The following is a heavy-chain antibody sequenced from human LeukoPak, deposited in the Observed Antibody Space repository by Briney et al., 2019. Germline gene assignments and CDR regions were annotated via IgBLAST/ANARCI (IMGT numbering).Heavy chain of an antibody. CDR2: ISSSSSYI. CDR1: GFTFSSYS. D-gene: IGHD2-2*01. Sequence: GRSLRLSCAASGFTFSSYSMNWVRQAPGKGLEWVSSISSSSSYIYYADSVKGRFTISRDNAKNSLYLQMNSLRAEDTAVYYCARDPVVPAAMVGAFDIWGQGTMVTVSS. J-gene: IGHJ3*02. CDR3: ARDPVVPAAMVGAFDI. V-gene: IGHV3-21*01.